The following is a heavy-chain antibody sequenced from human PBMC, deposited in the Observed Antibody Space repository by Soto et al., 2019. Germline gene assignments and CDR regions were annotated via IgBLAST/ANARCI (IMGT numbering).Heavy chain of an antibody. CDR3: ARAAWSLELQGYNWFDP. J-gene: IGHJ5*02. V-gene: IGHV4-39*01. Sequence: SETLSLTCTVSGGSISSSSYYWGWIRQPPGKGLEWVGRIYYSGSTYYNPSLKSRVTISVDTSKNQFSLKLSSVTAADTAVYYCARAAWSLELQGYNWFDPWGQGTLVTVSS. D-gene: IGHD1-7*01. CDR2: IYYSGST. CDR1: GGSISSSSYY.